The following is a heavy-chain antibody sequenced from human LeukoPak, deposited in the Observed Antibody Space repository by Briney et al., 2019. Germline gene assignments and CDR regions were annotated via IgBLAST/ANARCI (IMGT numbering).Heavy chain of an antibody. CDR1: GFTFSSYW. V-gene: IGHV3-74*01. D-gene: IGHD6-19*01. J-gene: IGHJ4*02. CDR3: ASDPGSSGWSGFDY. CDR2: INSDGSST. Sequence: PGGSLRLSCAASGFTFSSYWMHWVRQAPGKGLVWVSRINSDGSSTSYADSVKGRFTISGDNAKNTLYLQMDSLRAEDTAVYYCASDPGSSGWSGFDYWGQGTLVTVSS.